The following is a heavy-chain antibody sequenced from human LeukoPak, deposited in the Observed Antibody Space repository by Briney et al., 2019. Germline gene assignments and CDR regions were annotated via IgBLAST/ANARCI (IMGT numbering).Heavy chain of an antibody. D-gene: IGHD2-2*01. Sequence: GASVKVSCKASGYTFTSYAMNWVRQAPGQGLEWMGWINTNTGKPTYAQGFTGRFVFSLDTSVSTAYLQISSLKAKDTAVYYCARDHVKLGSSFHPFDAFDVWGQGTLVTVSS. J-gene: IGHJ3*01. V-gene: IGHV7-4-1*02. CDR2: INTNTGKP. CDR3: ARDHVKLGSSFHPFDAFDV. CDR1: GYTFTSYA.